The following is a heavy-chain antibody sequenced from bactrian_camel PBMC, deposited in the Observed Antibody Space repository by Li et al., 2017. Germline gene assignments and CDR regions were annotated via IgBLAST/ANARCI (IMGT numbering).Heavy chain of an antibody. CDR2: IYDDGKS. V-gene: IGHV3S10*01. CDR1: GFTFNSYF. CDR3: AADYGKYSDYGGENHY. Sequence: DVQLVESGGGLVEPGGSLRLSCAASGFTFNSYFVSWVRQAPGKGLEWVSGIYDDGKSYYSDSVKGRFTISKDNTRNALYLEMNNLKPEDTALYYCAADYGKYSDYGGENHYWGQGTQVTVS. D-gene: IGHD4*01. J-gene: IGHJ4*01.